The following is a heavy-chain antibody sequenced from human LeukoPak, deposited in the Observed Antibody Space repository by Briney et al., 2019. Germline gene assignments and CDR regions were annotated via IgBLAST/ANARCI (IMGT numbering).Heavy chain of an antibody. CDR1: GFTFSSYE. CDR3: ARSVDTAMLLDQ. V-gene: IGHV3-48*03. CDR2: ISTSGRTT. D-gene: IGHD5-18*01. J-gene: IGHJ4*02. Sequence: VGSLRLSCAASGFTFSSYEMNWVRQAPGKGLEWLSYISTSGRTTYYADSVKGRFTISRDNAKNSLYLQLNSLRAEDTAVYFCARSVDTAMLLDQWGQGTLVTVSS.